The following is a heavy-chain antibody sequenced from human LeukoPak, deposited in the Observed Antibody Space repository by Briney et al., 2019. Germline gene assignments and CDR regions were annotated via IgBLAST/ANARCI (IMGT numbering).Heavy chain of an antibody. V-gene: IGHV5-51*01. CDR3: ARASKGDIIFDF. D-gene: IGHD2-21*02. Sequence: GESLKISCQGSGYSFSTYWIGWVRQMPGKGLEWMGVIYPDDSDIRYGPSFQGLVTISGDKSKNTAYLQWTSVKASDTAVYYCARASKGDIIFDFWGQGTLVTVSS. CDR1: GYSFSTYW. CDR2: IYPDDSDI. J-gene: IGHJ4*02.